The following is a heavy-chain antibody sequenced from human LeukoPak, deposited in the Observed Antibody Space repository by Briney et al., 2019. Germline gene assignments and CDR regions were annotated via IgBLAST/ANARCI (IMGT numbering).Heavy chain of an antibody. CDR2: IYTSGST. Sequence: PSETLSLTCTVSGGSISSYYWSWIRQPAGKGLEWIGRIYTSGSTNYNPSLKSRVTMSVDTSKNQFSLKLSSVTAADTAVYYCARDRYYYDSSGYYRFDYWGQGTLVTVSP. J-gene: IGHJ4*02. V-gene: IGHV4-4*07. CDR3: ARDRYYYDSSGYYRFDY. D-gene: IGHD3-22*01. CDR1: GGSISSYY.